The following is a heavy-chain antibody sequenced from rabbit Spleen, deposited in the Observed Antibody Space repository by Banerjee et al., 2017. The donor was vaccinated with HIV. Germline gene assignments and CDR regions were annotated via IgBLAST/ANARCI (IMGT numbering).Heavy chain of an antibody. Sequence: QEQLVESGGGLVQPGGSLKLSCKVSGFDLRTYGVSWVRQAPGKGLEWIGYIDPVFGSTYYATWVNGRFTISSHNAHNTLYLQLHSLTAADTATYFCVRGASGSGYYSLWGPGTLVTVS. V-gene: IGHV1S47*01. CDR3: VRGASGSGYYSL. J-gene: IGHJ4*01. CDR2: IDPVFGST. CDR1: GFDLRTYG. D-gene: IGHD1-1*01.